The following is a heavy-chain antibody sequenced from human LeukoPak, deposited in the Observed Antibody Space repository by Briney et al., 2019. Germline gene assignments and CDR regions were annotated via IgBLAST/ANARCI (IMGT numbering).Heavy chain of an antibody. D-gene: IGHD2-2*01. V-gene: IGHV4-4*07. CDR3: AGIPAATGYYCYGMDV. CDR2: IYTSVST. J-gene: IGHJ6*02. Sequence: SETLSLTCTVSGGSISSYYWSWIRQPAGKGLECIGRIYTSVSTNYNPSLKSRVTISVDTSKHQFYLMLTAVTAADTGVYYCAGIPAATGYYCYGMDVRGQGTTVTGSS. CDR1: GGSISSYY.